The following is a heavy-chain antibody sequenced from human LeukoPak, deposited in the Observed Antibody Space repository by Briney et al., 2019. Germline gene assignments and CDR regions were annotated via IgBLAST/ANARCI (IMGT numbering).Heavy chain of an antibody. J-gene: IGHJ4*02. Sequence: GSSVKVSCKASGGTFSSYAISWVRQAPGQGLEWMGGIIPIFGTANYAQKFQGRVTITADKSTSTAYMELSSLRSEDTAVYYCARSGAAVATIPFDYWGQGTLVTVSS. CDR3: ARSGAAVATIPFDY. V-gene: IGHV1-69*06. CDR1: GGTFSSYA. CDR2: IIPIFGTA. D-gene: IGHD5-12*01.